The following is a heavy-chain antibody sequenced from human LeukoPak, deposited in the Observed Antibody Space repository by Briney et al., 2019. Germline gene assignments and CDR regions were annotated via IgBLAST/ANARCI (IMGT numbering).Heavy chain of an antibody. Sequence: GGSLRLSCAVSGLTFSSYAMSWVRQAPGKGREWVWAISASGSSPYHADPVKCRFNITRDNSKKALYLQKNSLRAGDGAVYFCAKDPSMEVVSVFQSWGQGNLVNVFS. CDR1: GLTFSSYA. V-gene: IGHV3-23*01. CDR2: ISASGSSP. D-gene: IGHD3-22*01. CDR3: AKDPSMEVVSVFQS. J-gene: IGHJ5*02.